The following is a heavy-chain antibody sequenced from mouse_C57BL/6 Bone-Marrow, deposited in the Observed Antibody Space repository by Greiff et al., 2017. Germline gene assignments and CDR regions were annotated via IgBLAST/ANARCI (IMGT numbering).Heavy chain of an antibody. CDR2: LCPRSGNT. Sequence: QVQLQQSGAELARPGASVMLSCKASGYTFTSYGISWVKQRTGQGLEWIGELCPRSGNTYDNEKVKGRATLTANKPSSAAYMVLRSLTSEDSAVYFCASYDYDGDYWGQGTTLTVSS. J-gene: IGHJ2*01. V-gene: IGHV1-81*01. CDR3: ASYDYDGDY. D-gene: IGHD2-4*01. CDR1: GYTFTSYG.